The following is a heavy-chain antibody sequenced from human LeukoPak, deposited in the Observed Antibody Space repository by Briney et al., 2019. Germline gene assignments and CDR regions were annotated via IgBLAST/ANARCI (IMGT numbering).Heavy chain of an antibody. V-gene: IGHV4-59*01. CDR1: GGSISSYY. CDR2: IYYSGST. Sequence: SETLSLTCTVSGGSISSYYWSWIRQPPGEGLEWIGYIYYSGSTNYNPSLKSRVTISVDTSKNQFSLNLSSVTAADTAVYYCARGYSSGWSAAFDIWGQGTLVTVSS. J-gene: IGHJ3*02. D-gene: IGHD6-13*01. CDR3: ARGYSSGWSAAFDI.